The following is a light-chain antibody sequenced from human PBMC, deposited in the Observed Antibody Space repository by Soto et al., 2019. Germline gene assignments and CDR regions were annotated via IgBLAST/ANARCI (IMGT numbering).Light chain of an antibody. CDR2: DAS. Sequence: DIQMTQSPATLSASLGDSVTITCRASQDVSRYLAWFQQKPGKAPKLLIYDASSLESGVPSRFSGSGSETEFTLRITSLQPDDFATYYCQQYNPPSPFTFGPGTKVDMK. CDR1: QDVSRY. CDR3: QQYNPPSPFT. V-gene: IGKV1-5*01. J-gene: IGKJ3*01.